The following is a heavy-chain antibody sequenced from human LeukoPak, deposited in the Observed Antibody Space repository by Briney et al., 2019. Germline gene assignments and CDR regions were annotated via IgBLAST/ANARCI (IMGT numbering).Heavy chain of an antibody. V-gene: IGHV4-34*01. J-gene: IGHJ4*02. CDR3: ARGGRLRSVTFDY. CDR1: GGSFSGYY. CDR2: INHSGST. D-gene: IGHD4-17*01. Sequence: SETLSLTCAVYGGSFSGYYWSWIRQPPGKGLGWIGEINHSGSTNYNPSLKSRVTISVDTSKNQFSLKLSSVTAADTAVYYCARGGRLRSVTFDYWGQGTLVTVSS.